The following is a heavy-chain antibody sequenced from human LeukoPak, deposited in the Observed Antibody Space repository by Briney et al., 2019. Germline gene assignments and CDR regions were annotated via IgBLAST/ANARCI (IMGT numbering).Heavy chain of an antibody. CDR1: GGSISSSSYY. V-gene: IGHV4-39*01. Sequence: PSETLSLTCTVSGGSISSSSYYWGWIRQPPGEGLEWIGSIYYSGSTYYNPSLKSRVTISVDTSKNQFSLKLSSVTAADTAMYYCAKSNGYGLIDYWGQGTLVTVSS. D-gene: IGHD5-12*01. CDR3: AKSNGYGLIDY. CDR2: IYYSGST. J-gene: IGHJ4*02.